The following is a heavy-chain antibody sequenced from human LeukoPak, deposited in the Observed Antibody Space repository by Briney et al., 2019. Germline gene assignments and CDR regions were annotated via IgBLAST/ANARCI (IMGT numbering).Heavy chain of an antibody. V-gene: IGHV3-23*01. Sequence: AGGSLRLSCAASGFTFSSYAMSWVRQAPGKGLEWVSAISGSGGSTYYADSVKGRFTISRDNSKNTLYLQMNSLRAEDTAVYYCAKGSGGSWYAPLPRYYFDYWGQGTLVTVSS. CDR2: ISGSGGST. CDR1: GFTFSSYA. CDR3: AKGSGGSWYAPLPRYYFDY. D-gene: IGHD2-15*01. J-gene: IGHJ4*02.